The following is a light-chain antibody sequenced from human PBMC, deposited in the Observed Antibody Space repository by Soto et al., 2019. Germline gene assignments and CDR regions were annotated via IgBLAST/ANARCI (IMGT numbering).Light chain of an antibody. CDR3: QKYDSASSPT. CDR1: QGISSY. V-gene: IGKV1-27*01. CDR2: AAS. J-gene: IGKJ4*01. Sequence: DIQMTHSPSSLSASVGDRVTVTCRASQGISSYLAWYQQQPGKVPKLLIFAASTLQPGVPSRFSGSGSGTDFPLTIRSLQPEDVATYYCQKYDSASSPTFGGGTKVEIK.